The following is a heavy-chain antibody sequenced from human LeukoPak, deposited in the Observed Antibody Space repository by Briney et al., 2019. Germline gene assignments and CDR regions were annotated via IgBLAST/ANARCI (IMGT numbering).Heavy chain of an antibody. D-gene: IGHD3-16*01. V-gene: IGHV3-23*01. J-gene: IGHJ4*02. CDR2: LRGNGDT. CDR3: AKASWVSTADAVL. CDR1: GFIFSSYA. Sequence: PGGSLTLSCAASGFIFSSYAMSWVREAPARGLEWAPSLRGNGDTFYADSVKGRFTLSRDESRNTVYLHLNELRVEDTAVYYCAKASWVSTADAVLWGQGTVVTVSS.